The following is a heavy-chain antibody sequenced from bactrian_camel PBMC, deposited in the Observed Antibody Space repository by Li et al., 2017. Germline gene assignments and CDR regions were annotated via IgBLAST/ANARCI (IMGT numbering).Heavy chain of an antibody. D-gene: IGHD5*01. J-gene: IGHJ4*01. Sequence: HVQLVESGGGLVQPGGSLRLSCAASGFTFSSYYVSWVRQAPGKGLEWVSSINSDSSNRYYSDSVKGRFTISRDNAKNTVYLQMNSLKSEDTALYYCAGFRERARPGQGTQVTVS. CDR1: GFTFSSYY. CDR2: INSDSSNR. V-gene: IGHV3-2*01.